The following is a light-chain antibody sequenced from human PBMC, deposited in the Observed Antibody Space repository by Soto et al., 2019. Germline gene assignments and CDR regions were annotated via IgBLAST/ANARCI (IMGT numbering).Light chain of an antibody. J-gene: IGKJ1*01. CDR1: QSISSW. Sequence: DIQMTQPPSAPSASVGDRATITCRASQSISSWLAWYQQKPGKAPKLLIYDASTLQSGVPSRYSGSGSGTEFTLTISNLQPDDFATYYCQQYESYSPWTFGQGTKVDIK. V-gene: IGKV1-5*01. CDR2: DAS. CDR3: QQYESYSPWT.